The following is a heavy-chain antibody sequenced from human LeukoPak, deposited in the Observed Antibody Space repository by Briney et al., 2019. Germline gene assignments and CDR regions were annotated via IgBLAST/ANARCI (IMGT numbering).Heavy chain of an antibody. Sequence: PSETLSLTCAVYGGSFSGYYWSWNRQPPGKGLEWIGEINHSGSTNYNPSLKSRVTISVDTSKNQFSLKLSSVTAADTAVYYCARYAHKYYYDSSGTRYFDPWGQGTLVTVSS. CDR3: ARYAHKYYYDSSGTRYFDP. D-gene: IGHD3-22*01. CDR2: INHSGST. V-gene: IGHV4-34*01. CDR1: GGSFSGYY. J-gene: IGHJ5*02.